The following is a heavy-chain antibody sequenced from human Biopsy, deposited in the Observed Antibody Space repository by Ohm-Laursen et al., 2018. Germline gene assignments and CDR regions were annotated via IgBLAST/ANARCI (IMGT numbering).Heavy chain of an antibody. Sequence: TLSLTCTVSGDSINGGRYYWNWIRHHQGKSLKWIGNIFYSANTYYTPSLKSRVTISVDTSKNQFSLKLSSVTAADTAVYYCARLGSGDYFPTFFDFWGQGALVTVSS. CDR1: GDSINGGRYY. V-gene: IGHV4-31*03. CDR3: ARLGSGDYFPTFFDF. J-gene: IGHJ4*02. CDR2: IFYSANT. D-gene: IGHD5-12*01.